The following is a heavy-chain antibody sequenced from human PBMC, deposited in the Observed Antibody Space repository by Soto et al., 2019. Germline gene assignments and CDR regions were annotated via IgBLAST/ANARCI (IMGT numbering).Heavy chain of an antibody. D-gene: IGHD5-18*01. CDR3: ARGLSSGYSFSRDDAFDI. CDR2: IIPIFGTA. V-gene: IGHV1-69*12. Sequence: QVQLVQSGAEVKKPGSSVKVSCKASGGTFSSYAISWVRQAPGQGLEWMGGIIPIFGTANYAQKFQGRVTITADESTSTAYMELSSLRSEDTAVYYCARGLSSGYSFSRDDAFDIWGQGTMVTVSS. J-gene: IGHJ3*02. CDR1: GGTFSSYA.